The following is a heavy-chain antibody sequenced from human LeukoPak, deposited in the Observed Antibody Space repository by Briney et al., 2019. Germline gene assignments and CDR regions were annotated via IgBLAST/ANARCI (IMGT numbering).Heavy chain of an antibody. CDR2: FYSDGSRT. Sequence: GGSLRLSCAASGFTFSSYSMNWVRQAPGKGLVWVSRFYSDGSRTNYADSVKGRFTISGDNAKNTQYLQMNSLRAEDTAVYYCARSGRGGAFDIWGQGTMVTVSS. V-gene: IGHV3-74*01. J-gene: IGHJ3*02. D-gene: IGHD1-26*01. CDR1: GFTFSSYS. CDR3: ARSGRGGAFDI.